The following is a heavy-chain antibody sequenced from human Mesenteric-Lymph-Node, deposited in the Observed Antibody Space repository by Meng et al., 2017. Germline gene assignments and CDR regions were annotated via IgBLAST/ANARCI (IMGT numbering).Heavy chain of an antibody. CDR2: INHSGST. D-gene: IGHD6-19*01. Sequence: QVQLQPWGAGLLKPSETLSLTCAVYGGSFSGYYWSWIRQPPGKGLEWIGEINHSGSTNYNPSLKSRVTISVDTSKNQFSLKLSSVTAADTAVYYCARGRTSGWYWYFDLWGRGTLVTVSS. CDR1: GGSFSGYY. CDR3: ARGRTSGWYWYFDL. V-gene: IGHV4-34*01. J-gene: IGHJ2*01.